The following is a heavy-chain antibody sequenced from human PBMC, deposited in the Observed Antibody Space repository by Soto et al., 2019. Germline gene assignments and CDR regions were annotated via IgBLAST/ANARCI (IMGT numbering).Heavy chain of an antibody. CDR3: ARCQPTDNYYYYYMDV. D-gene: IGHD2-15*01. CDR2: INHSGST. J-gene: IGHJ6*03. CDR1: GGSFSGYY. Sequence: QVQLQQWGAGLLKPSETLSLTCAVYGGSFSGYYWSWIRQPPGKGLEWMGEINHSGSTNYNPSLKSRVTISVDTSKNQCSLKLSSVTAADTAVYYCARCQPTDNYYYYYMDVWGKGTTVTVSS. V-gene: IGHV4-34*01.